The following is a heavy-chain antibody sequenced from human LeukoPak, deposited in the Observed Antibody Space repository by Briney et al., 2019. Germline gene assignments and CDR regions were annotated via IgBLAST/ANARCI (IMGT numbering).Heavy chain of an antibody. V-gene: IGHV1-2*06. CDR3: ARERQDSSSSVDY. Sequence: GASVKVSCKASGYTFTGYYMHWVRQAPGQGLEWMGRINPNSGGTNYAQKFQGRVTMPRDTSISTAYMELSRLRYDDTAVYYCARERQDSSSSVDYWGQGTLVTVSS. J-gene: IGHJ4*02. D-gene: IGHD6-6*01. CDR1: GYTFTGYY. CDR2: INPNSGGT.